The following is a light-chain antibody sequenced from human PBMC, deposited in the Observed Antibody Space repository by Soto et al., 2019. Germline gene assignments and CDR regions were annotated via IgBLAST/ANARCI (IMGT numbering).Light chain of an antibody. CDR1: RGHSSYA. J-gene: IGLJ2*01. V-gene: IGLV4-69*01. CDR2: LNSDGSH. Sequence: QLVLTQSPSASASLGASVKVTCTLSRGHSSYAIAWLQQQPEKGPRYLMKLNSDGSHSKGDGIPDRFSGSSSGADRYLTISSLQSEDEADYYCQTWGAGILVFGGGTKLTVL. CDR3: QTWGAGILV.